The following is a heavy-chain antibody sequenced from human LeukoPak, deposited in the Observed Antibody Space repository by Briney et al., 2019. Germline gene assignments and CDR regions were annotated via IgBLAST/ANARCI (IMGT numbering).Heavy chain of an antibody. CDR1: GGSISGYY. J-gene: IGHJ5*02. CDR3: GRDRSGARGLTSCFHSWFDP. CDR2: LYTSGTT. V-gene: IGHV4-4*07. Sequence: SETLSLTCAVSGGSISGYYWSWIRQPAGKGLEWIGRLYTSGTTNYNPYFKSRVTMSVDTSKHQFSLKLSSVTAADTAVYYCGRDRSGARGLTSCFHSWFDPWGQGTQVPVSS. D-gene: IGHD2-2*01.